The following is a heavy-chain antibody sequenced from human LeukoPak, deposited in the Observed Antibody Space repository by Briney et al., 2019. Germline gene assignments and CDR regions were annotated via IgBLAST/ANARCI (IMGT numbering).Heavy chain of an antibody. CDR2: FYYSGHT. D-gene: IGHD3-22*01. V-gene: IGHV4-59*08. CDR1: GGSISSYY. CDR3: ARTFSEYYSDRGGYYNSPSDF. J-gene: IGHJ4*02. Sequence: SETLSLTCTVSGGSISSYYWSWIRQPPGKGLEWIGSFYYSGHTNYHPSLKSRVTLSVDTSRNQFSLKLSSVTAADTAVYYCARTFSEYYSDRGGYYNSPSDFWGQGTLVIVSS.